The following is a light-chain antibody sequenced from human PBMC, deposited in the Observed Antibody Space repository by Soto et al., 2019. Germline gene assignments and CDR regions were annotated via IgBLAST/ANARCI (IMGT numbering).Light chain of an antibody. Sequence: DIQMTQSPSTLSASVGDRVTITCRASKSISSWLAWYQQKPGKAPKLLIYKASSLESGVPSRFSGSGSGTEFTLTISSLQPDDFANYYCQHYNSYWTCGQGTKVDIK. CDR3: QHYNSYWT. V-gene: IGKV1-5*03. CDR1: KSISSW. CDR2: KAS. J-gene: IGKJ1*01.